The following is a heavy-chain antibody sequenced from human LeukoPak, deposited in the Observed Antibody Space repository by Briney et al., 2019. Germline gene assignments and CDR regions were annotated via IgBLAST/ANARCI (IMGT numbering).Heavy chain of an antibody. CDR2: IIPMLDAA. V-gene: IGHV1-69*01. J-gene: IGHJ5*02. D-gene: IGHD3-3*01. Sequence: SVKVSCKASGGTFISFSVSWIRQAPGQGLEWMGGIIPMLDAAEYAQKFQDRVTITADESTRTAYLELSSLRSDDTAVYYCARGGSLLEWSFGSWGQGTLVTVSS. CDR3: ARGGSLLEWSFGS. CDR1: GGTFISFS.